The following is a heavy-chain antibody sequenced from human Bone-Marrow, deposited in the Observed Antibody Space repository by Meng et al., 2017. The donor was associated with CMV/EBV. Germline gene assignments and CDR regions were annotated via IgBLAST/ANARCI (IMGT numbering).Heavy chain of an antibody. J-gene: IGHJ4*02. Sequence: QVPLGQSGAWVQNPGASGKVSCKDSGYTFTSYGISWVRQAPGQGLEWMGWISAYNGNTNYAQKLQGRVTMTTDTSTSTAYMELRSLRSDDTAVYYCATLVGATPFDYWGQGTLVTVSS. V-gene: IGHV1-18*01. CDR1: GYTFTSYG. CDR2: ISAYNGNT. CDR3: ATLVGATPFDY. D-gene: IGHD1-26*01.